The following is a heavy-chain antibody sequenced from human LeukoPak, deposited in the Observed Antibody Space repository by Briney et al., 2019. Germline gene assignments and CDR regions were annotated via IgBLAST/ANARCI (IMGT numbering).Heavy chain of an antibody. CDR2: ISFHGTDS. J-gene: IGHJ4*02. CDR1: GFTFSNYA. V-gene: IGHV3-30*04. D-gene: IGHD3-22*01. Sequence: SGGSLRLSCAASGFTFSNYAMSWVRQAPGKGLEWVAVISFHGTDSFYADSVKGRFTISRDNSENTLYLQMNSLRAEDTAVYYCARTTYYDDTHDYYLDYWGQGTLVTVSS. CDR3: ARTTYYDDTHDYYLDY.